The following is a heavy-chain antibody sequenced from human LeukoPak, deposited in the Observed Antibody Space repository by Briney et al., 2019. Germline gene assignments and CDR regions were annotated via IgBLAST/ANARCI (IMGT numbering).Heavy chain of an antibody. CDR2: ISGSGGST. CDR1: GFTFSSYA. V-gene: IGHV3-23*01. CDR3: AKGIAASGNSQIFDY. D-gene: IGHD6-13*01. Sequence: GGSLRLSCAASGFTFSSYAMSWVRQAPGKELEWVSVISGSGGSTDYADSVKGRFTISRDNSKNTLYLQMNSLRAEDTAVYYCAKGIAASGNSQIFDYWGQGILVTVSS. J-gene: IGHJ4*02.